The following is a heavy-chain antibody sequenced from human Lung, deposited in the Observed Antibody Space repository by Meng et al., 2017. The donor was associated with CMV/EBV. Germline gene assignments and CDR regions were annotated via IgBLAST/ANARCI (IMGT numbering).Heavy chain of an antibody. V-gene: IGHV5-51*01. D-gene: IGHD2-2*01. CDR3: ARLGELVVVPAATKWFDS. CDR1: FTNDW. CDR2: IHRGDSDT. J-gene: IGHJ5*01. Sequence: FTNDWIAWGRQMPGKGLEWMGIIHRGDSDTRYSPSFQGQVTFSADKAFSTAYLQWNSLKASDTAMYYCARLGELVVVPAATKWFDSWGQGTLVTVSS.